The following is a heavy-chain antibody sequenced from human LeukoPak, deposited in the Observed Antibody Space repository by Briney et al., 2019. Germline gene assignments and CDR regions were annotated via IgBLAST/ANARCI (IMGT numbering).Heavy chain of an antibody. D-gene: IGHD3-3*01. V-gene: IGHV4-38-2*02. Sequence: SETLSLTCTVSGYSLSSGYYWGWIRQPPGEGLEWIGSIYYSGSTYYNPSLKSRVTISVDTSKNQFSLKLSSVTAADTAVYYCARDGLSYYDFWSGYPTVDPWGQGTLVTVSS. CDR3: ARDGLSYYDFWSGYPTVDP. J-gene: IGHJ5*02. CDR2: IYYSGST. CDR1: GYSLSSGYY.